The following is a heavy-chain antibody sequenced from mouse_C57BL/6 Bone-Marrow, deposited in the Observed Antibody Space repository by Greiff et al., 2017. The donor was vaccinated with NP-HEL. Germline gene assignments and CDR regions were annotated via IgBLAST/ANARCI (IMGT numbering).Heavy chain of an antibody. CDR1: GFTFSSYG. CDR3: RRRAMDY. J-gene: IGHJ4*01. Sequence: EVQVVESGGDLVKPGGSLKLSCAASGFTFSSYGMSWVRQTPDKRLEWVATISSGGSYTYYPDSVKGRFTISRDNAKNTLYLQMSSLKSEDTAMYYCRRRAMDYWGQGTSVTVSS. CDR2: ISSGGSYT. V-gene: IGHV5-6*01.